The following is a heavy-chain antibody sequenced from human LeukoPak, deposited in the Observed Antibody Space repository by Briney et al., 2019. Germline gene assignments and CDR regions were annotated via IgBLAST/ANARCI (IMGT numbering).Heavy chain of an antibody. CDR2: IIPILGIA. V-gene: IGHV1-69*04. J-gene: IGHJ4*02. D-gene: IGHD6-6*01. Sequence: SVKVSCKASGGTFSSYTISWVRQAPGQGLEWMGRIIPILGIANYAQKFQGRVTITADKSTSTAYMELSSLRSEDTAVYYCARDDEGYSSSSGCFDYWGQGTLVTVSS. CDR3: ARDDEGYSSSSGCFDY. CDR1: GGTFSSYT.